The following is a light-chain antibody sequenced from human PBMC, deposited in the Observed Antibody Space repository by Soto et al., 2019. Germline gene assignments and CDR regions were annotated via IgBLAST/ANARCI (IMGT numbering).Light chain of an antibody. V-gene: IGKV3-15*01. CDR2: GAS. J-gene: IGKJ1*01. CDR3: QHFGNSLWT. Sequence: EIVITQSPDTLSVSPGERATLSCRASQSVSSNLAWYQQKPGQAPRLLIYGASTRATGIPARFSGSGSGTEFTLTINSLQSEDFAVYYCQHFGNSLWTFGQGTKVDI. CDR1: QSVSSN.